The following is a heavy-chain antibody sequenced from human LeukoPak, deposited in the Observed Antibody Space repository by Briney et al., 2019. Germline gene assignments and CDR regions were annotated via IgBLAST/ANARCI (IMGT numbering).Heavy chain of an antibody. CDR3: ARGVDSAIDW. D-gene: IGHD3-9*01. V-gene: IGHV3-7*01. Sequence: PGGSLRLSCAASGFTFSSYWMNWVRQAPGKGLEWVANINGDGRDKYYVGSVRGRFTISRDNADNALYLQMNSLRGDDTALYYWARGVDSAIDWWGQGTLVNVSS. J-gene: IGHJ4*02. CDR1: GFTFSSYW. CDR2: INGDGRDK.